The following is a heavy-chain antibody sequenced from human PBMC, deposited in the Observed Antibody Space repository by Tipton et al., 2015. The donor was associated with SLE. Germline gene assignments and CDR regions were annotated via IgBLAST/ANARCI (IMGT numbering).Heavy chain of an antibody. J-gene: IGHJ6*02. Sequence: TLSLTCTVSGGSISNFYWSWIRQPPGKGLEWIGYIHSSGTTNYNASLKTRLTISVDTSKNQFSLKLSSVTALDTAVYYCGAGDRDDYYGMGVWGQGTTVTVFS. D-gene: IGHD4-17*01. CDR2: IHSSGTT. CDR3: GAGDRDDYYGMGV. CDR1: GGSISNFY. V-gene: IGHV4-59*12.